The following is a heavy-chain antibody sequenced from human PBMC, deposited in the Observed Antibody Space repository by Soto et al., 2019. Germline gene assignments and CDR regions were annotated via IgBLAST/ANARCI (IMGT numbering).Heavy chain of an antibody. CDR3: AKDRNIVVVVAPLDY. J-gene: IGHJ4*02. CDR1: GFTFSSYS. CDR2: ISSSSSYI. D-gene: IGHD2-15*01. V-gene: IGHV3-21*01. Sequence: GGSLRLSCAASGFTFSSYSMNWVRQAPGKGLEWVSSISSSSSYIYYADSVKGRFTISRDNAKNSLYLQMNSLRAEDTAVYYCAKDRNIVVVVAPLDYWGQGTLVTVSS.